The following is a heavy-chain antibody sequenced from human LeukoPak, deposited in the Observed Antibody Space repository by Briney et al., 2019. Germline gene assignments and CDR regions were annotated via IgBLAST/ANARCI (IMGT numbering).Heavy chain of an antibody. CDR3: ARQGGSGSYYMTSFDP. J-gene: IGHJ5*02. Sequence: SETLSLTCAVYGGSFSVYYWSWIRQPPGKGLEWIGEINHSGSTNYNPSLKSRVTISVDTSKNQFSLKLSSVTAADTAVYYCARQGGSGSYYMTSFDPWGQGTLVTVSS. V-gene: IGHV4-34*01. D-gene: IGHD3-10*01. CDR1: GGSFSVYY. CDR2: INHSGST.